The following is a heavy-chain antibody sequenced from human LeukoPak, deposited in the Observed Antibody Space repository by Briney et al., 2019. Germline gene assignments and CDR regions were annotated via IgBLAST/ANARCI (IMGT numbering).Heavy chain of an antibody. CDR1: GVAFSSYG. D-gene: IGHD5-12*01. CDR3: TTKVIRGNSGDDYDD. CDR2: ISSDGNDK. J-gene: IGHJ4*02. V-gene: IGHV3-30*03. Sequence: GGSLRLSCAASGVAFSSYGMHWVRQAPGKGLEWVALISSDGNDKLYGDSVKGRFTISRDDSKSTLYLQMNSLRAEDTAVYYCTTKVIRGNSGDDYDDWGQGTLVTVSS.